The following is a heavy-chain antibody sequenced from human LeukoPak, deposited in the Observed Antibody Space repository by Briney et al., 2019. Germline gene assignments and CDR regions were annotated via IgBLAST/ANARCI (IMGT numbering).Heavy chain of an antibody. CDR1: GYSISSGYY. V-gene: IGHV4-38-2*02. CDR3: ARDNGGSYNWNRADYGMDV. J-gene: IGHJ6*02. CDR2: IYHSGST. Sequence: SETLSLTCTVSGYSISSGYYWDWIRQPPGKGLEWIGSIYHSGSTYYNPSLKSRVTISVDTPKNQFSLKLSSVTAADTAVYYCARDNGGSYNWNRADYGMDVWGQGTTVTVSS. D-gene: IGHD1-20*01.